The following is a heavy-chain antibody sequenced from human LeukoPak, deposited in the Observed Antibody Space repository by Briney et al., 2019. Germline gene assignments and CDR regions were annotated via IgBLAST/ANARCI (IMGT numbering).Heavy chain of an antibody. D-gene: IGHD3-10*01. CDR1: GFTFSSYA. CDR3: ARGGWFGQLLPNDY. Sequence: PGGSLRLSCAASGFTFSSYAMHWVRQAPGKGLECVAVIWHDGSNKYYTDSVKGRFTISRDNSQNTLYLQMNNLRAEDTAVYYCARGGWFGQLLPNDYWGQGTQVAVSS. CDR2: IWHDGSNK. V-gene: IGHV3-33*01. J-gene: IGHJ4*02.